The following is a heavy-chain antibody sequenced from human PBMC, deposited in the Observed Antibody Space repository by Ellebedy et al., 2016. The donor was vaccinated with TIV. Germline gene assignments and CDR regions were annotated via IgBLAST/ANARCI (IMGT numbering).Heavy chain of an antibody. D-gene: IGHD6-19*01. CDR1: GFTFNTYT. CDR2: FSSRSTYI. Sequence: PGGSLRLSCAASGFTFNTYTMNWVRQAPGKGLEWVSSFSSRSTYIYYGDSVKGRFTISRDNAKSSLYLEMSSLRVEDTAVYYCARGVRGWHLDYWGQGALVTVSS. V-gene: IGHV3-21*06. CDR3: ARGVRGWHLDY. J-gene: IGHJ4*01.